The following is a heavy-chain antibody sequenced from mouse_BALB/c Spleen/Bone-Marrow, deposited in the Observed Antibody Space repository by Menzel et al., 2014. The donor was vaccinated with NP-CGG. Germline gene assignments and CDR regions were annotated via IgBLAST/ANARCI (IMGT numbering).Heavy chain of an antibody. CDR3: TRDGSSRWYFDV. J-gene: IGHJ1*01. Sequence: QVQLQQSGAELVRPGASVTLSCKASGYTFTGYEMHWVKQTPVHGLEWIGAIDPETGGTAYNQKFKGKATLTADKSSSTAYMELRSLTSEDSAVYYCTRDGSSRWYFDVWGAGTTVTVSS. D-gene: IGHD1-1*01. CDR2: IDPETGGT. CDR1: GYTFTGYE. V-gene: IGHV1-15*01.